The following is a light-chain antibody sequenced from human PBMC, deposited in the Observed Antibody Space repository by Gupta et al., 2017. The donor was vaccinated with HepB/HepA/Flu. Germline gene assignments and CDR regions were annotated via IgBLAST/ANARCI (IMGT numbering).Light chain of an antibody. CDR1: SSNIGNNY. Sequence: QSVSTPPPSVSATPGQKVTIYCSGSSSNIGNNYVSWYQQLPGTAPKLLIYDNNKRPSGIPDRFSGAKSSTSATLGITGLQTGDEADYYCGTWDSSLSVVFGGGTKLTVL. CDR3: GTWDSSLSVV. V-gene: IGLV1-51*01. CDR2: DNN. J-gene: IGLJ2*01.